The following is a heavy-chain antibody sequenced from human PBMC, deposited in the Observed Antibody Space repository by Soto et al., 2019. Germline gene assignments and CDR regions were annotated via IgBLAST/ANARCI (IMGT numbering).Heavy chain of an antibody. V-gene: IGHV3-33*01. CDR1: GLNFNSHG. CDR2: IWYDGSNK. J-gene: IGHJ4*02. Sequence: QVQLVESGGGVVQPGMSLRLSCVASGLNFNSHGMHWVRQAPGKGLEWVAVIWYDGSNKYYADSVKGRFTISRDNSKNTLYLQMNSLRAEDTAVYYCARGNGQSNGFFDYWGQGTLVTVSS. D-gene: IGHD6-19*01. CDR3: ARGNGQSNGFFDY.